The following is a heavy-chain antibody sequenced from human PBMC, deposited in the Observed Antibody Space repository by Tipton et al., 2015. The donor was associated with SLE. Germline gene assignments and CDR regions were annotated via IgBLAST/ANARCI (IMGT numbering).Heavy chain of an antibody. Sequence: QLVQSGAEVKKPGASVKVSCKASGFTFSTYYMHWVRQAPGQGLEWMGRINPNSGGTNYVQKFQGRVTMTRDTSISTAYMELSRLTPDDTAVYYCARGGAAGQYWFDPWGQGTLVTVSS. CDR2: INPNSGGT. CDR1: GFTFSTYY. V-gene: IGHV1-2*06. J-gene: IGHJ5*02. D-gene: IGHD6-13*01. CDR3: ARGGAAGQYWFDP.